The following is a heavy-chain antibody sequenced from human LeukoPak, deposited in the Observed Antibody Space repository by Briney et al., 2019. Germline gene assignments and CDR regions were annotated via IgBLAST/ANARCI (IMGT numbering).Heavy chain of an antibody. CDR1: GFAFNEAW. CDR2: ISGSGGT. V-gene: IGHV3-23*01. D-gene: IGHD3-10*01. Sequence: PGGSLRLSCAASGFAFNEAWMNWVRQAPGKGLEWVSGISGSGGTYYAGSVRGRFTISRDNSKNTFYLETNSLGTEDTAVYYCAKDGHFGSGSYLDYWGQGTLVTVSS. J-gene: IGHJ4*02. CDR3: AKDGHFGSGSYLDY.